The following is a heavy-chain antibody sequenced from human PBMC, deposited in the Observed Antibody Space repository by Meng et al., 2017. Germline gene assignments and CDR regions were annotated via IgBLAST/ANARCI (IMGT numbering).Heavy chain of an antibody. D-gene: IGHD4-17*01. CDR3: ARSHSVTIVAFDY. CDR1: GGSFSGYY. CDR2: INHSGST. Sequence: QVQQQQWGAGLLKPSATLSLPCAVYGGSFSGYYWSWIRQPPGKGLEWIGEINHSGSTNYNPSLKSRVTMSLDTSKNQFSLRLSSVTAADTAVYYCARSHSVTIVAFDYWGQGTPVTVSS. J-gene: IGHJ4*02. V-gene: IGHV4-34*01.